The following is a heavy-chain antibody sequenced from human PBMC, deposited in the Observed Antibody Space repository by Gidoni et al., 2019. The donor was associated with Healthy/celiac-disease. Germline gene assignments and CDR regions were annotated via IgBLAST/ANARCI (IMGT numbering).Heavy chain of an antibody. V-gene: IGHV5-10-1*03. D-gene: IGHD2-2*01. J-gene: IGHJ4*02. CDR2: IDPWDSYT. CDR1: GYSFTSYW. Sequence: EVQLVQSGAEVKKPGESLRISCKGSGYSFTSYWISWVRQMPRKGLEWMGRIDPWDSYTHSRPSFPGHVTLSADQSISPAFLQWSSLKAPDTAMYYCARHCPQLSSTSCYAADYWGQGTLVTVSS. CDR3: ARHCPQLSSTSCYAADY.